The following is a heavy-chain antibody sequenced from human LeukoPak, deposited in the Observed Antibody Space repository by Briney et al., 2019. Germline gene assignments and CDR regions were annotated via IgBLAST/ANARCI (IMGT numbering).Heavy chain of an antibody. V-gene: IGHV3-30*02. CDR1: RFTFSSYG. CDR3: AKDRCSNGVGCYYYYMDV. Sequence: GGSLRLSCAASRFTFSSYGMHWVRQAPGKGLERVAYIQYDGSNEQYADSVKGRFSISRDSSKNILYLQMNSLRAEDTAVYYCAKDRCSNGVGCYYYYMDVWGKGTTVTISS. J-gene: IGHJ6*03. D-gene: IGHD2-8*01. CDR2: IQYDGSNE.